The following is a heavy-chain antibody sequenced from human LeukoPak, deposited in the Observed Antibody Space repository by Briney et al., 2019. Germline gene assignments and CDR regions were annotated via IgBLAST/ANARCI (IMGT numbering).Heavy chain of an antibody. V-gene: IGHV3-30-3*01. D-gene: IGHD4-11*01. CDR2: ISYDGSNK. CDR3: ASLPTEHYYYYGMDV. J-gene: IGHJ6*02. CDR1: GFTFSSYA. Sequence: GRSLRLSCAASGFTFSSYAMHWVRQAPGKGLEWVAVISYDGSNKYYADSVKGRFTISRDNSKNTLYLQMNSLRAEDTAVYYCASLPTEHYYYYGMDVWSQGTTVTVSS.